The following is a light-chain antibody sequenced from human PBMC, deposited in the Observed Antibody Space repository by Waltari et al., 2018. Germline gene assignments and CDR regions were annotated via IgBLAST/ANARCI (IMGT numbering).Light chain of an antibody. CDR3: QQYYSIPYT. CDR1: QNILYSSNSKNY. V-gene: IGKV4-1*01. J-gene: IGKJ2*01. Sequence: DIVMTQSPDSLAVSLGERATINCKSSQNILYSSNSKNYLAWYQHKPGQPPKLLIYWASTRESGVPDRFSGSGSETDFTLTISSLHAEDVAVYYCQQYYSIPYTFGQGTKLEIK. CDR2: WAS.